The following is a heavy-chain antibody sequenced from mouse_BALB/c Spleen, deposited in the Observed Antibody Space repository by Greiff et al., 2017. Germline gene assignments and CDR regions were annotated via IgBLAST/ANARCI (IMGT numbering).Heavy chain of an antibody. CDR3: ARHPGGNYESYAMDY. V-gene: IGHV5-6-5*01. Sequence: EVKLVESGGGLVKPGGSLKLSCAASGFTFSSYAMSWVRQTPEKRLEWVASISSGGSTYYPDSVKGRFTISRDNARNILYLQMSSLKSEDTAMYYCARHPGGNYESYAMDYWGQGTAVTVSS. CDR2: ISSGGST. D-gene: IGHD2-1*01. CDR1: GFTFSSYA. J-gene: IGHJ4*01.